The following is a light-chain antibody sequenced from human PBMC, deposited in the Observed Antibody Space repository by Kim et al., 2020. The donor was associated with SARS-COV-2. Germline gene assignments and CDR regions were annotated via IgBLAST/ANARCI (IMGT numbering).Light chain of an antibody. V-gene: IGKV3-20*01. Sequence: SPGERATLSCRARQSVSSTYLAWYQRKPGQAPKLLIYGASSRAADIPDRFTGSGSGTDFTLTINRLEPEDSAVYYCQQYGGSPPYTFGQGTKLEI. CDR3: QQYGGSPPYT. CDR2: GAS. CDR1: QSVSSTY. J-gene: IGKJ2*01.